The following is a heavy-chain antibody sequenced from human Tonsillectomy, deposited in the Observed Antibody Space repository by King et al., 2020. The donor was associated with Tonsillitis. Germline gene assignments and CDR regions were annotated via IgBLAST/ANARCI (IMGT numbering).Heavy chain of an antibody. D-gene: IGHD6-19*01. CDR2: LIPIFGTA. V-gene: IGHV1-69*01. Sequence: QLVQSGAEVKKPGSSVKVSCKASGGTFSNYAINWVRQAPGQGLEWMGGLIPIFGTANYAQKFQGRVTVTADESTNTVYMELSSLRSEDTALYYCARVKNSSTWNDVFDLWGRGTLVTVSS. CDR1: GGTFSNYA. J-gene: IGHJ3*01. CDR3: ARVKNSSTWNDVFDL.